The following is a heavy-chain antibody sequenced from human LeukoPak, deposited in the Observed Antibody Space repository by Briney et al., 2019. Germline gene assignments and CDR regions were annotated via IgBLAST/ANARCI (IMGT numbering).Heavy chain of an antibody. CDR2: TRNKANSYTT. D-gene: IGHD6-19*01. CDR3: ARVAVAAVAGKQYYGMDV. V-gene: IGHV3-72*01. CDR1: GFTLSDHY. Sequence: PGGSLRLSCAASGFTLSDHYMDWVRQAPGKGLEWVGRTRNKANSYTTEYAASVKGRFSISRDDSKNSVYLQMNSLKTEDTAVYYCARVAVAAVAGKQYYGMDVWGQGTTVTVSS. J-gene: IGHJ6*02.